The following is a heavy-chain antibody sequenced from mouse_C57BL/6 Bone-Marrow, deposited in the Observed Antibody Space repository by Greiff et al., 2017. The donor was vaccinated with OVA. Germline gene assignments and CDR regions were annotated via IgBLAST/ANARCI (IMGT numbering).Heavy chain of an antibody. CDR2: IRLKSDNYAT. CDR3: TGFTAVDLY. J-gene: IGHJ2*01. V-gene: IGHV6-3*01. CDR1: GFTFSNYW. Sequence: EVQLVESGGGLVQPGGSMKLSCVASGFTFSNYWMNWVRQSPETGLEWVAQIRLKSDNYATHYAESVKGRFTISRDDSKSSVYLQMNNLRAEDTGIYYCTGFTAVDLYWGQGTTLTVSS. D-gene: IGHD1-1*01.